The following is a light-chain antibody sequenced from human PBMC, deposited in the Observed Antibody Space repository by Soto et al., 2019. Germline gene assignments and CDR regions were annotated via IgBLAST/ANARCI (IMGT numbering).Light chain of an antibody. CDR3: AAWDDSLNGVV. V-gene: IGLV1-44*01. Sequence: QPVLTQPPSASGTPGQRVTTSCSGSISNIGSNTVNWYQQLPGTAPKLLIYGNNQRPSGVPDRISGAKSGTSVSLAISGLQSDDEADYYCAAWDDSLNGVVFGGGTKLTVL. J-gene: IGLJ2*01. CDR2: GNN. CDR1: ISNIGSNT.